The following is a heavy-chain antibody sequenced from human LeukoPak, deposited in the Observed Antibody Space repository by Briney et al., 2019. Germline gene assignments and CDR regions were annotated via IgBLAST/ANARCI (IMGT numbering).Heavy chain of an antibody. V-gene: IGHV3-64*01. CDR1: GFTFSSYA. CDR2: ISSNGGST. J-gene: IGHJ4*02. Sequence: GGSLRLSCAASGFTFSSYAMHWVRQAPGKGLEYVPAISSNGGSTYYANSVKGRFTISRDNSKNTLYLQMGSLRAEDMAVYYCAREFYDILTGYPTPLDYWGQGTLVTVSS. D-gene: IGHD3-9*01. CDR3: AREFYDILTGYPTPLDY.